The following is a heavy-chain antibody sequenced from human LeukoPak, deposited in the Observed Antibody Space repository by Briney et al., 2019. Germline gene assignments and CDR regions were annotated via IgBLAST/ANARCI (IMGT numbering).Heavy chain of an antibody. CDR3: ARDRSGYDYYFDY. CDR1: GGSISSGSYY. V-gene: IGHV4-61*02. CDR2: IYTSGST. Sequence: PSQTLSLTCTVSGGSISSGSYYWSWIRQPAGKGLEWIGRIYTSGSTNYNPSLKSRVTISVDTSKNQFSLKLSSVTAADTAVYYCARDRSGYDYYFDYWGQGTLVTVSS. J-gene: IGHJ4*02. D-gene: IGHD5-12*01.